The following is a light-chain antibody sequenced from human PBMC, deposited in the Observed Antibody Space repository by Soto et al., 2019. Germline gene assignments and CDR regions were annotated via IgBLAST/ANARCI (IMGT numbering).Light chain of an antibody. Sequence: DIQMTQSPSSLSASVGDRVTLTCRASQSIRSYLNWYQQKPGKAPKLLIYAASSLQRGGPSRFSGSGSGTDFTLTSSSLQPEDFATYYCQQLNADPITFGQGTRLDIK. V-gene: IGKV1-39*01. CDR1: QSIRSY. J-gene: IGKJ5*01. CDR3: QQLNADPIT. CDR2: AAS.